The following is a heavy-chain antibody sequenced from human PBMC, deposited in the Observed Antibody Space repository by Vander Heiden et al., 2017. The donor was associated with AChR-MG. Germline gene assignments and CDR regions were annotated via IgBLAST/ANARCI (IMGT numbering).Heavy chain of an antibody. CDR2: IIPIFGTA. CDR1: GGTFSSYA. Sequence: QVQLVQSGAEVQKPGSSVKVSCKASGGTFSSYAISWVRQAPGQGLEWMGGIIPIFGTANYAHNFQGRVTITADKSTSTAYMELSSLRPEHTAVYYCASRYTARVYGSGMDVWCQGTTVTVSS. D-gene: IGHD5-18*01. J-gene: IGHJ6*01. CDR3: ASRYTARVYGSGMDV. V-gene: IGHV1-69*06.